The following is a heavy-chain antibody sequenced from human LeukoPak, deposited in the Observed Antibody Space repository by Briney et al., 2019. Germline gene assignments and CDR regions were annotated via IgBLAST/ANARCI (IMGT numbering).Heavy chain of an antibody. V-gene: IGHV1-69*06. CDR2: IIPIFGTA. CDR1: GGTFSSYA. D-gene: IGHD3-22*01. Sequence: EASVKVSCKASGGTFSSYAISWVRQAPGQGLEWMGGIIPIFGTANYAQKFQGRVTITADKSTSTAYMELSSLRSEDTAVYYCARGHGSSGYYLGYYYYMDVWGKGTTVTISS. CDR3: ARGHGSSGYYLGYYYYMDV. J-gene: IGHJ6*03.